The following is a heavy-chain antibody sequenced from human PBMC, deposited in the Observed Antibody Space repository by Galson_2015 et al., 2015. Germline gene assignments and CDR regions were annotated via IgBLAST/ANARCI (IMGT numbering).Heavy chain of an antibody. CDR1: GGSVSSSSNY. D-gene: IGHD2-15*01. CDR3: AKDRPPRSNRYCSGGSCYSGFGFDY. J-gene: IGHJ4*02. Sequence: SETLSLTCTVSGGSVSSSSNYWGWIRQPPGKGLEWIGTIYYTGSTYYNPSLKSRVTIAADTSKNQFSLKLSSVTAADTAVYYCAKDRPPRSNRYCSGGSCYSGFGFDYWGQGILVTVSS. CDR2: IYYTGST. V-gene: IGHV4-39*07.